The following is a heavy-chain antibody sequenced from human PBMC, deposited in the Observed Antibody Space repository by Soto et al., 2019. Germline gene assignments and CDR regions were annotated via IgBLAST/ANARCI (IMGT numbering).Heavy chain of an antibody. CDR2: ISGTSDSI. V-gene: IGHV3-11*06. CDR1: GFTFSDYY. Sequence: QVQLVESGGGLVRPGGSLRLSCAASGFTFSDYYMSWIRQVPGKGLEWVAYISGTSDSIPYADSVKGRFTISRDNAKSSLYLQMNTLRAEDTAVYYCARVAVITAAGTSDYWGQGTLVTVSS. D-gene: IGHD6-13*01. CDR3: ARVAVITAAGTSDY. J-gene: IGHJ4*02.